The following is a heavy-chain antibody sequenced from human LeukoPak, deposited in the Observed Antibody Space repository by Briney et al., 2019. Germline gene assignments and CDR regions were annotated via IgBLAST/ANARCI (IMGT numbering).Heavy chain of an antibody. CDR3: VRERGNWGLDE. V-gene: IGHV3-30*04. D-gene: IGHD7-27*01. Sequence: PGGSLRLSCAASGFTFSSYAMHWVRQAPGKGLDWVAVISYDGRKKFHANSLKGRFTISRDNSQHTLYLQMNSLSVEDTAVYYCVRERGNWGLDEWGQGTLVSVSS. J-gene: IGHJ4*02. CDR1: GFTFSSYA. CDR2: ISYDGRKK.